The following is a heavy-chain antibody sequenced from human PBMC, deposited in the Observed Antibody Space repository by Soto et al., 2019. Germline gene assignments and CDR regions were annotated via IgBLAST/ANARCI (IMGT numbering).Heavy chain of an antibody. CDR2: IRSKPYGGTT. CDR1: GFTFGEFA. D-gene: IGHD6-13*01. V-gene: IGHV3-49*03. Sequence: PGGSLRLSCTASGFTFGEFAMSWFRQAPGKGLEWVGFIRSKPYGGTTEYAASVKGRFTISRDNAKNSVYLEMSSLRVEDTAVYYCARERQLVQDWLDPWGQGTQVTVSS. J-gene: IGHJ5*02. CDR3: ARERQLVQDWLDP.